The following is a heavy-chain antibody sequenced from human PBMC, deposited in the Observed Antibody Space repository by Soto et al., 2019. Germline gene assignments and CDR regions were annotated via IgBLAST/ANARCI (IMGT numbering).Heavy chain of an antibody. Sequence: QVQLVQSGAEVKKPGASVKVSCKASGYTFTSYGISWVRQAPGQGLEWMGWISGYNGNTKYAQKLQGRVTMTTDTPTSIADMELRSLRSDDTAVYYCAREPNYFDYWGQGTLVTVSS. J-gene: IGHJ4*02. CDR2: ISGYNGNT. CDR1: GYTFTSYG. V-gene: IGHV1-18*01. CDR3: AREPNYFDY.